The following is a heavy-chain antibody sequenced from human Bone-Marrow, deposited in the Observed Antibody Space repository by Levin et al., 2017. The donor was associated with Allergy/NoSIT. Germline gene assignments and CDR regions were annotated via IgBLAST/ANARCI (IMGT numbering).Heavy chain of an antibody. J-gene: IGHJ3*01. CDR3: ARALSGTFTDGFDL. V-gene: IGHV3-30-3*01. D-gene: IGHD3-10*01. Sequence: PGGSLRLSCAASEVMFSTWTIHWVRQAPGKGLEWVAVISYDVSKKDTADSVRGRFTISRDSSTKTVSLQMDSLRPDDTAMYYCARALSGTFTDGFDLWGQGTMVTVSA. CDR2: ISYDVSKK. CDR1: EVMFSTWT.